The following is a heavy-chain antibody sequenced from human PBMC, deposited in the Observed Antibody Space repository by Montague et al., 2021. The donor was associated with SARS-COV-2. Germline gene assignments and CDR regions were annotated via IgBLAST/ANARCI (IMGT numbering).Heavy chain of an antibody. CDR3: VRSRAERYFYWTKLDAHVKPYYFDY. J-gene: IGHJ4*02. V-gene: IGHV4-39*01. CDR1: GGSISSSSYY. D-gene: IGHD3-9*01. CDR2: IYYSGST. Sequence: SETLSLTCTVSGGSISSSSYYWGWIRQPPGKGLEWIGNIYYSGSTYYNPSLKSRVTISVDTSKNQFSLKLSSVTAADTAVYYCVRSRAERYFYWTKLDAHVKPYYFDYWGQGTLVTVSS.